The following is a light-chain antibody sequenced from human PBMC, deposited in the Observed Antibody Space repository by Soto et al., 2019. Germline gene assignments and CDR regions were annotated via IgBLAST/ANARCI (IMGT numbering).Light chain of an antibody. CDR1: QSVSSD. J-gene: IGKJ1*01. CDR2: GAS. Sequence: VVAKSLATLSVFPGETTTLSCRASQSVSSDLAWYQQRPGQAPRLLIYGASTRATGIPARFRGSGSGTEFRLTISSLQSEDFATYYCQQYNTWHPKMAFGRGTKVDIK. V-gene: IGKV3-15*01. CDR3: QQYNTWHPKMA.